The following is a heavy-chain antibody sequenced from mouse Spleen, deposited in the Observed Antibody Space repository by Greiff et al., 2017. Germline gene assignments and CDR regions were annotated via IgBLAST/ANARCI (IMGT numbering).Heavy chain of an antibody. CDR3: ARAGIYYGDYGYAMDY. V-gene: IGHV1-39*01. Sequence: EVQRVESGPELVKPGASVKISCKASGYSFTDYNMNWVKQSNGKSLEWIGVINPNYGTTSYNQKFKGKATLTVDQSSSTAYMQLNSLTSEDSAVYYCARAGIYYGDYGYAMDYWGQGTSVTVSS. CDR1: GYSFTDYN. J-gene: IGHJ4*01. D-gene: IGHD2-13*01. CDR2: INPNYGTT.